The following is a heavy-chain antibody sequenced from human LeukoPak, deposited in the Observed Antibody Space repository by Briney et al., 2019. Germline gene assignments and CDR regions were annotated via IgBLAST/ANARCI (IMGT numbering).Heavy chain of an antibody. CDR3: AREDALIDSRGCLDY. CDR1: GYTFTSYG. D-gene: IGHD3-22*01. CDR2: ISAYNGNT. Sequence: PTVKASCTASGYTFTSYGTSWVRPAPGQGRERMGWISAYNGNTNYAQKLQGRVTMTTDTSTSTAYMELRSLRSDDTALYYCAREDALIDSRGCLDYWGQGTLVTVSS. V-gene: IGHV1-18*01. J-gene: IGHJ4*02.